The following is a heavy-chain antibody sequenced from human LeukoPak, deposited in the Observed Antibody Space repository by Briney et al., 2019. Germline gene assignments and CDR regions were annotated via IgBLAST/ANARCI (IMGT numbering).Heavy chain of an antibody. D-gene: IGHD1-1*01. CDR2: ISSSSSYI. CDR1: GFTFSSYG. CDR3: AREVERYNWFDP. J-gene: IGHJ5*02. V-gene: IGHV3-21*01. Sequence: GGSLRLSCAASGFTFSSYGMNWVRQAPGKGLECVSSISSSSSYIYYADSVRGRFTITRDNAKNSLYLQMNSLRAEDTAVYYCAREVERYNWFDPWGQGTLVSVSS.